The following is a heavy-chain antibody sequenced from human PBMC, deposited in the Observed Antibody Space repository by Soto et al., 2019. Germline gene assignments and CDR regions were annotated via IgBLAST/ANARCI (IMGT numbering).Heavy chain of an antibody. CDR3: AKPSGLATAGSAFDY. D-gene: IGHD6-13*01. CDR1: GFTFINYA. V-gene: IGHV3-23*01. J-gene: IGHJ4*02. CDR2: ISGNGRGT. Sequence: EVQLLDSGGGLVQRGGSLRLSCATSGFTFINYAMSWVRQAPGKGLEWVSKISGNGRGTYYADSVQGLFTIFRDNSKNTLYMQMNSLRAEDTAVYYCAKPSGLATAGSAFDYWGQGTLVTVSS.